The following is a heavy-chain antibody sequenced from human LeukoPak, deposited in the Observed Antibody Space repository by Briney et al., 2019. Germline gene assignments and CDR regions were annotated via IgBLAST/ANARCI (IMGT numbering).Heavy chain of an antibody. CDR2: IKQDGSEK. CDR3: ARVPPYCSGGSCYETANPFDI. CDR1: GFTFSSYW. J-gene: IGHJ3*02. D-gene: IGHD2-15*01. V-gene: IGHV3-7*01. Sequence: PGGSLRLSCAASGFTFSSYWMSWVRQAPGKGLEWVANIKQDGSEKYYVDSVKGRFTISRDNAKNSLYLQMNSLRAEDTAVYYCARVPPYCSGGSCYETANPFDIWGQGTMVTVSS.